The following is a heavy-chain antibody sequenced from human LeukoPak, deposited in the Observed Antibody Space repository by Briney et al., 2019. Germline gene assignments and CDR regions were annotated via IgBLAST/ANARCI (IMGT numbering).Heavy chain of an antibody. J-gene: IGHJ4*02. V-gene: IGHV3-30-3*01. CDR1: GFTFSSFA. Sequence: PGRSLRLSCAASGFTFSSFAMHWVRQAPGKGLEWVAVISYDGNNKYYADSVKGRFTISRDNSKNTLYLQVNSLRTEDTAMYFCARGTGTRVAPYYFDHWGQGTLVTVSS. CDR3: ARGTGTRVAPYYFDH. D-gene: IGHD1-1*01. CDR2: ISYDGNNK.